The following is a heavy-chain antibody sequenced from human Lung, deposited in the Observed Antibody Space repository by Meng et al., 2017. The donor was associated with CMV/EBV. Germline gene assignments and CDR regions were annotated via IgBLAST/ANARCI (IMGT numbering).Heavy chain of an antibody. V-gene: IGHV1-46*01. J-gene: IGHJ4*02. Sequence: ASAKVFCKASGYTFTSNYTHCVRQAPGQGLEWMGIINPSGGSTSYAQKFQGGVTMSRGTSMSTVYMELSSLRSEDTAVYYCARAGGYSYGAHDYWGQGTLVTFSS. CDR2: INPSGGST. D-gene: IGHD5-18*01. CDR1: GYTFTSNY. CDR3: ARAGGYSYGAHDY.